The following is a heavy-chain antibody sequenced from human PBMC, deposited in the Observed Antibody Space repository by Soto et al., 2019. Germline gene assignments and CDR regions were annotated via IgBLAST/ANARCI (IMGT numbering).Heavy chain of an antibody. CDR1: GFTFSAYS. CDR3: ARYCSGGHCYLSG. CDR2: INSGSSAI. J-gene: IGHJ4*02. Sequence: EVQLVESGGGLVQPGGSLRLSCAASGFTFSAYSMNWVRQAPGKGLEWVSYINSGSSAINYADSVKGRFTISRDNAKNSLYLQMNSLRVEDTAVYYCARYCSGGHCYLSGWGQGTLVTVSS. V-gene: IGHV3-48*01. D-gene: IGHD2-15*01.